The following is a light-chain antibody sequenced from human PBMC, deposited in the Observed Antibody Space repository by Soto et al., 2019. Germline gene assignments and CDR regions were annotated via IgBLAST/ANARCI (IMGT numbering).Light chain of an antibody. Sequence: LTQPASVSWSPGQSITVSCTVTSSDIGAYDYVSWYQQHPGKAPKVIISEVSKRPSGVSHRFSGSKSGNTASLTISGLQAEDEADYYCSSYTSSSTVGVFGTGTKVTVL. CDR3: SSYTSSSTVGV. J-gene: IGLJ1*01. CDR2: EVS. V-gene: IGLV2-14*01. CDR1: SSDIGAYDY.